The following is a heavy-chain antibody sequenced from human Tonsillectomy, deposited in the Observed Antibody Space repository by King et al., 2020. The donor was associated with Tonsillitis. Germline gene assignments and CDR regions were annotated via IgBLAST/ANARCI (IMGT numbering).Heavy chain of an antibody. Sequence: QLQESGPGLVKPSGTLSLTCAVSGGSISSSNWWSWVRQPPGKGLEWIGEIYHRGSTNYHPALTSRVTISVDQSKNQFSLQLSSVTAADTAVYYCARNYDSSGYSDVFDIWGQGTMVTVSS. CDR1: GGSISSSNW. CDR3: ARNYDSSGYSDVFDI. J-gene: IGHJ3*02. V-gene: IGHV4-4*02. D-gene: IGHD3-22*01. CDR2: IYHRGST.